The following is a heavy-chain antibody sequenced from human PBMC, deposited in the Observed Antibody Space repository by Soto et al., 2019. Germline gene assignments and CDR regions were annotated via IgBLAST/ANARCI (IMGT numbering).Heavy chain of an antibody. J-gene: IGHJ4*02. CDR1: GGSISSSSSY. CDR3: AGLFHYVSSGYHLNY. V-gene: IGHV4-39*01. CDR2: IYYLGNT. Sequence: SETLSLTCTVSGGSISSSSSYWGWIRQPPGKGLEWVGSIYYLGNTYYNPSLGGRVSISVDKSKNQFSLKLNSVTAADKAVFYCAGLFHYVSSGYHLNYFGQRTLVPVSA. D-gene: IGHD3-22*01.